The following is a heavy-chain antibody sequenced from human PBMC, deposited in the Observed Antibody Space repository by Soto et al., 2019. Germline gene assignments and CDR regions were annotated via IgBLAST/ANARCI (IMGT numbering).Heavy chain of an antibody. CDR1: GGSVSSGSHY. V-gene: IGHV4-61*01. D-gene: IGHD3-22*01. Sequence: LSLTCTVSGGSVSSGSHYWSWIRQPPGKGLEWIGYIYYSGSTNYNPSLKSRVTISVDTSKNQFSLKLSSVTAADTAVYYCARDLRRYYDSSGFAAFDIWGQGTMVTVSS. CDR2: IYYSGST. CDR3: ARDLRRYYDSSGFAAFDI. J-gene: IGHJ3*02.